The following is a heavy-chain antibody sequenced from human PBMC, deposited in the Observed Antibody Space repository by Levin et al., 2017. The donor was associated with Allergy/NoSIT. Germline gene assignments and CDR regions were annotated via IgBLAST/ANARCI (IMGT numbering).Heavy chain of an antibody. CDR1: GFSFSTYS. D-gene: IGHD6-13*01. CDR2: ISGSSSSI. J-gene: IGHJ6*02. CDR3: ARGLYSSTWWGDTSYGMDV. Sequence: TGGSLRLSCVASGFSFSTYSMKWVRQAPGKGLEWVSYISGSSSSIYYADSVKGRFTISRDNAENSVYLQMSSLRAEDTAVYYCARGLYSSTWWGDTSYGMDVWGQGTTVIVSS. V-gene: IGHV3-48*01.